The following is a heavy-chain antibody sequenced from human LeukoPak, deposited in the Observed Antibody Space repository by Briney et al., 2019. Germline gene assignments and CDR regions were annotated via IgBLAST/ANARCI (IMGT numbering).Heavy chain of an antibody. CDR3: ARAGITGTTPFDY. J-gene: IGHJ4*02. CDR1: GYTFTSYD. D-gene: IGHD1-7*01. V-gene: IGHV1-8*01. Sequence: ASVKASCKASGYTFTSYDINWVRQATGQGLEWMGWMNPNSGNTGYTQKFQGRVTMTTDTSTSTAYMELRSLRSDDTAVYYCARAGITGTTPFDYWGQGTLVTVSS. CDR2: MNPNSGNT.